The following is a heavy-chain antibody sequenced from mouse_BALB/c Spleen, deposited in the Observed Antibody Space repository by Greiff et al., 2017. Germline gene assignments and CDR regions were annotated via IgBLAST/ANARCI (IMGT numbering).Heavy chain of an antibody. J-gene: IGHJ4*01. CDR1: GFTFSDYY. V-gene: IGHV5-4*02. CDR2: ISDGGSYT. CDR3: AREGYYGSSLGKNAMDY. D-gene: IGHD1-1*01. Sequence: EVKLMESGGGLVKPGGSLKLSCAASGFTFSDYYMYWVRQTPEKRLEWVATISDGGSYTYYPDSVKGRFTISRDNAKNNLYLQRSSLKSEDTARYYCAREGYYGSSLGKNAMDYWGKGTSVTVSS.